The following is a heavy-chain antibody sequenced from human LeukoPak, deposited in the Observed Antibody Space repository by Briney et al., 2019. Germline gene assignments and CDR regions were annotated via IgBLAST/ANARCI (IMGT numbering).Heavy chain of an antibody. CDR3: ARDPHDNWNDLDY. CDR1: GFTFSIYW. J-gene: IGHJ4*02. D-gene: IGHD1-1*01. V-gene: IGHV3-7*01. Sequence: GGSLRLSCAASGFTFSIYWMSWVRQAPGKGLDWVANIKEDGSEKYCVDSVKGRFTISRDNAKNSLYLQMNSLRAEDAAVYYCARDPHDNWNDLDYWGQGTLVTVSS. CDR2: IKEDGSEK.